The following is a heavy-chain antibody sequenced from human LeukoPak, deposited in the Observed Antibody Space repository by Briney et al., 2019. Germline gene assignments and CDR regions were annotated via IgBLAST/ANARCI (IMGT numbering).Heavy chain of an antibody. D-gene: IGHD2-15*01. CDR3: AGYCSGGSCFAEYFQH. V-gene: IGHV3-11*01. CDR2: ISSSGSTI. J-gene: IGHJ1*01. Sequence: GGSLRLSCAASGFTLSDYYMSWIRQAPGKGLEWVSYISSSGSTIYYADSVKGRFTISRDNAKNSLYLQMNSLRAEDTAVYYCAGYCSGGSCFAEYFQHWGQGTLVTVSS. CDR1: GFTLSDYY.